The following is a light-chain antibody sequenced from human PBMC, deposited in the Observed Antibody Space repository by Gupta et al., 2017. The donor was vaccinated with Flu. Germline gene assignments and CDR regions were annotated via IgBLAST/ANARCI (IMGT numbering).Light chain of an antibody. V-gene: IGLV1-44*01. J-gene: IGLJ3*02. CDR1: SDNIGSNT. Sequence: VTITCSGSSDNIGSNTVDWYQQLPGTAPKLVIYSNKKRPSGVPDRFSGSKSGTTASLAIXGXQCEDEXDYYCAAWDGSLNGWVFGRGTKLTVL. CDR2: SNK. CDR3: AAWDGSLNGWV.